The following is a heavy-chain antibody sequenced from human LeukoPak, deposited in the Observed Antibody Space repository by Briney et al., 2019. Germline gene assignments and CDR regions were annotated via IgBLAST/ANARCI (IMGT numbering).Heavy chain of an antibody. Sequence: GGPLSLSCPASGFTFSSYARHWVRQAPGKGLEWVEVISYDGSNKYYADSVKGRFTISRDNSKNTLYLQMNSLRAEDTAVYYCARDIYGSSWAQGYAFDIWGQGTMVTVSS. CDR2: ISYDGSNK. CDR1: GFTFSSYA. J-gene: IGHJ3*02. V-gene: IGHV3-30-3*01. CDR3: ARDIYGSSWAQGYAFDI. D-gene: IGHD6-13*01.